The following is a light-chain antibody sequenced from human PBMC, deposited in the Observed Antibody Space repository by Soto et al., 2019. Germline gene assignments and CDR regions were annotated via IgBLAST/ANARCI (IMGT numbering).Light chain of an antibody. CDR3: QQYYSTPYT. Sequence: DIVMTQSPDSLAVSLGERATINCKSSQSVLHSSNSNNYLAWYQQKPGQPPKLLIYWASTRESGVPDRFSGSGSGTDFTLTISSPQAEDVAVYYCQQYYSTPYTFGQGTKLEIK. CDR2: WAS. V-gene: IGKV4-1*01. J-gene: IGKJ2*01. CDR1: QSVLHSSNSNNY.